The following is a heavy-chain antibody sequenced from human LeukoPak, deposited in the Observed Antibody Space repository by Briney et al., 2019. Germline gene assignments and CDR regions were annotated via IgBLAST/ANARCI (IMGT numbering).Heavy chain of an antibody. D-gene: IGHD3-22*01. CDR3: ANGDHSDYYRLLSYFDW. CDR2: INWNGGST. V-gene: IGHV3-20*04. CDR1: GFTFDDYG. Sequence: GGSLRPSCAASGFTFDDYGISWVRQAPGKGLEWVSGINWNGGSTGYADSVKGRFTISRDNSKNTLFLLMNSLRAEDTAIYFCANGDHSDYYRLLSYFDWWGQGTLVTVSS. J-gene: IGHJ4*02.